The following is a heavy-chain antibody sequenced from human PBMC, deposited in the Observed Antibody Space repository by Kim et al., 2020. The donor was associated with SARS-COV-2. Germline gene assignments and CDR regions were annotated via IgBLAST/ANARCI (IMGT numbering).Heavy chain of an antibody. V-gene: IGHV3-30-3*01. CDR3: ARAPGDSLDY. CDR2: ISYDGSNK. Sequence: GGSLRLSCAASGFTFSSYAMHWVRQAPGKGLEWVALISYDGSNKYYADSVRGRFTISRDNSKNTLYLQMNSLRAEDTAVYYCARAPGDSLDYWGQGTLVTVSS. J-gene: IGHJ4*02. D-gene: IGHD4-17*01. CDR1: GFTFSSYA.